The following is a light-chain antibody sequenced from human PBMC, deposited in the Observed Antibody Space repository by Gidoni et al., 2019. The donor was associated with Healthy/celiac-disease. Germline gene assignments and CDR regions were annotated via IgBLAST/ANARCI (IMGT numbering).Light chain of an antibody. CDR2: DAS. CDR3: QQYDNLPLYT. V-gene: IGKV1-33*01. CDR1: QDISNY. J-gene: IGKJ2*01. Sequence: DIQMTQSPSSLSASVGDRVTITCQASQDISNYLNWYQQKPVQAPKLLIYDASNLETGVPSRFSESGSGTDFTFTISSLQPEDSATYYCQQYDNLPLYTFGQGTKLEIK.